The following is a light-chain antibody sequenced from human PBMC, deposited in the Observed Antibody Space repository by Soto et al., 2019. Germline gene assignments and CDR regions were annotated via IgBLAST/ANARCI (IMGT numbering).Light chain of an antibody. J-gene: IGLJ1*01. CDR2: GVS. V-gene: IGLV2-14*01. CDR3: CSYTSSTTYV. CDR1: TSDVSIYNY. Sequence: QSALTQPASVSGSPGQSITISCTGTTSDVSIYNYVSWYQQHPGKAPKLMIYGVSNRPSGVSNRFSGAKSGHTASLTISGLQVEDEADYYCCSYTSSTTYVFGPGTKAPS.